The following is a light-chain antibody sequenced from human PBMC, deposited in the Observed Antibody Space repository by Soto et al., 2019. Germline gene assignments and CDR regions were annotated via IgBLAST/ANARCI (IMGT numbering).Light chain of an antibody. J-gene: IGKJ1*01. V-gene: IGKV3-20*01. CDR1: QSISSNF. CDR2: GAS. CDR3: QQYVSWT. Sequence: EIVLTQSPGTLSVSPGERATLSCRASQSISSNFLAWYQQKPGQAPSLLIYGASSRATGIPDRFSGSGSGTDCTLTISRLEPEDSAIDYCQQYVSWTFGQGTKVEIK.